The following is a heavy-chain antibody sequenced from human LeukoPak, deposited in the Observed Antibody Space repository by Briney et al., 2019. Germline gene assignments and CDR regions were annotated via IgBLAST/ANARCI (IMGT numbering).Heavy chain of an antibody. J-gene: IGHJ2*01. D-gene: IGHD4-17*01. CDR3: ARGSTVTTPWWYFDL. Sequence: GASVKVSCKASGYTFTGYFMHWVRQAPGQGLEWMGWINPNSGVTNYPQKFQGRVTMTRDTSISTAYMELTRLRSDDTAVYYCARGSTVTTPWWYFDLWGRGTLVTVSS. CDR1: GYTFTGYF. V-gene: IGHV1-2*02. CDR2: INPNSGVT.